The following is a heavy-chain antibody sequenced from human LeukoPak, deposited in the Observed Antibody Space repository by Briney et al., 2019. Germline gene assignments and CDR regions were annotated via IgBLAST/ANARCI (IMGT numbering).Heavy chain of an antibody. CDR3: ARGVGYSSSYDY. D-gene: IGHD6-13*01. CDR2: IYYSGST. CDR1: GGSISSHY. V-gene: IGHV4-59*11. J-gene: IGHJ4*02. Sequence: SETLSLTCTVSGGSISSHYWSWIRQPPGKGLEWIGCIYYSGSTNYNPSLKSRVTISVDTSKNQFSLKLSSVTAADTAVYYCARGVGYSSSYDYWGQGTLVTVSS.